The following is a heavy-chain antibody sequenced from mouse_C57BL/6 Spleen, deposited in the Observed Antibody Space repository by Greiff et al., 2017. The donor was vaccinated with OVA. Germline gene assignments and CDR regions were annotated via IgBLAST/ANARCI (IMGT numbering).Heavy chain of an antibody. CDR1: GYTFTSYW. Sequence: VQLQQPGAELVKPGASVKMSCKASGYTFTSYWITWVKQRPGQGLEWIGDIYPGSGSTNYNEKFKSKATLTVDTSSSTAYMQLSSLTSEDSAVYYCARASITTVVGYYYAMDYWGQGTSVTVSS. D-gene: IGHD1-1*01. CDR2: IYPGSGST. J-gene: IGHJ4*01. V-gene: IGHV1-55*01. CDR3: ARASITTVVGYYYAMDY.